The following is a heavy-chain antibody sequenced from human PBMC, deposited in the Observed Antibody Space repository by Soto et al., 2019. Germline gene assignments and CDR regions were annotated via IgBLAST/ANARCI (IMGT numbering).Heavy chain of an antibody. Sequence: WSLRLSCTASGLTFSRHWMSWVRQAPGKGLEWVANIKQDGSEKYYVDSVKGRFTISRDNAKNSLFLQMISLRDEDTAVYYCASRVPDDVYYEVFDYWGQGAMVTVYS. CDR2: IKQDGSEK. J-gene: IGHJ4*02. V-gene: IGHV3-7*03. D-gene: IGHD3-3*01. CDR3: ASRVPDDVYYEVFDY. CDR1: GLTFSRHW.